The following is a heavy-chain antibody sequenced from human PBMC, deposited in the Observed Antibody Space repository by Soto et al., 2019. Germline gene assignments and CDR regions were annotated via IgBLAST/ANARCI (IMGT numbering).Heavy chain of an antibody. D-gene: IGHD2-15*01. CDR1: GVSFSAYS. Sequence: SETLSLTCTVSGVSFSAYSLSWIRQAPGKGLEWIGYIYYSGSSNYNPSLKSRVTMSVDTSKNQLSLKLSSVTAADTAVYYCARDQGGPFDYWGQGTLVTVSS. CDR2: IYYSGSS. CDR3: ARDQGGPFDY. J-gene: IGHJ4*02. V-gene: IGHV4-59*01.